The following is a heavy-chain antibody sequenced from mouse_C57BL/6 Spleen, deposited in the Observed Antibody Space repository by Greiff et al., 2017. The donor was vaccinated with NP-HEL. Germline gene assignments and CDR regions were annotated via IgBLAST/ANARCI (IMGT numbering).Heavy chain of an antibody. J-gene: IGHJ4*01. CDR2: IYPRSGNT. D-gene: IGHD2-4*01. V-gene: IGHV1-81*01. Sequence: QVQLQQSGAELARPGASVKLSCKASGYTFTSYGISWVKQRTGQGLEWIGEIYPRSGNTYYNEKFKGKATLTADKSSSTAYMQLSSLTSEDSAVYFCARRDYVYAMDYWGQGTSVTVSS. CDR1: GYTFTSYG. CDR3: ARRDYVYAMDY.